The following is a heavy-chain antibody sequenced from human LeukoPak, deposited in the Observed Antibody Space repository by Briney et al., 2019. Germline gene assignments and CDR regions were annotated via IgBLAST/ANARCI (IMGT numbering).Heavy chain of an antibody. CDR2: INPNNSDT. CDR3: ARLVWGVDYYYYYMDV. CDR1: GYTFTNYY. Sequence: VASVKASCKASGYTFTNYYIHWVRQAPGQGLEWMGWINPNNSDTNYAQKFHGRVTMTRGTSISTAYMELSRLKSDDTAVYYCARLVWGVDYYYYYMDVWGKGTTVTVSS. J-gene: IGHJ6*03. D-gene: IGHD3-10*01. V-gene: IGHV1-2*02.